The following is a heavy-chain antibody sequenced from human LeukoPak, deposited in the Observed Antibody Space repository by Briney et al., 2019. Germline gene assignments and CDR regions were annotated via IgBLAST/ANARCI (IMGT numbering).Heavy chain of an antibody. D-gene: IGHD6-13*01. CDR2: INHSGST. CDR3: ARKAIAAEDV. V-gene: IGHV4-34*01. Sequence: SETLSLTCAVYGGSFSGYYWSWIRQPPGKGLEWIGEINHSGSTNYNPSLKSRVTISVDTSKNQFSLKLSSVTAADTAVYYCARKAIAAEDVWGKGTTVTVSS. CDR1: GGSFSGYY. J-gene: IGHJ6*04.